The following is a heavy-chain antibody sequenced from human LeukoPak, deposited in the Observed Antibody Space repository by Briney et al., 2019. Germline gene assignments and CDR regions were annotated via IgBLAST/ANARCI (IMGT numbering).Heavy chain of an antibody. D-gene: IGHD4-17*01. CDR1: GFIFSEYY. J-gene: IGHJ4*02. Sequence: GGSLRLSCAASGFIFSEYYMGWIRQAPGKGLEWVSAISGSGGSTYYADSVKGRFTISRDNSKNTLYLQMNSLRAEDTAAYYCAKDWFYGLNDYWGQGTLVTVSS. CDR3: AKDWFYGLNDY. CDR2: ISGSGGST. V-gene: IGHV3-23*01.